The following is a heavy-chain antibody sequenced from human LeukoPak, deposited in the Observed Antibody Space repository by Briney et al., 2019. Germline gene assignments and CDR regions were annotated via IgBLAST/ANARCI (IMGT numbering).Heavy chain of an antibody. CDR2: IGTAGDT. V-gene: IGHV3-13*01. Sequence: PGGSLRLSCAASGFAFNNYWMHWVRQATGKGLEWVSAIGTAGDTYYPGSVKGRFTISRENAKNSLYLQMNSLRAGDTAVYYCARGSYGSGIYFHYGMDVWGQGTKVTVSS. CDR1: GFAFNNYW. J-gene: IGHJ6*02. CDR3: ARGSYGSGIYFHYGMDV. D-gene: IGHD3-10*01.